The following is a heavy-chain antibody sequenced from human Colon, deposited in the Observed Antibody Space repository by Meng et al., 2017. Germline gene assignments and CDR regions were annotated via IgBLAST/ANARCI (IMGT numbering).Heavy chain of an antibody. J-gene: IGHJ4*02. D-gene: IGHD1-26*01. CDR1: GYTFTTFF. Sequence: QVHLVQSGAEVKTPSSSVKISCEASGYTFTTFFLNWVRQTPDQGFEWLGRINPNSGVTNFAQKFQGRVTMTRDTSISTAYMELASLRSDDTGVYYCARMGAGAAFDFWGQGTLVTVSS. V-gene: IGHV1-2*05. CDR2: INPNSGVT. CDR3: ARMGAGAAFDF.